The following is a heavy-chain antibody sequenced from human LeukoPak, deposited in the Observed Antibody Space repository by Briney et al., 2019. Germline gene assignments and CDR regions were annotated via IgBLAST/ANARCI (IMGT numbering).Heavy chain of an antibody. CDR3: ARDYDEDIVVLPAADYYMDV. J-gene: IGHJ6*03. Sequence: PGGSLRLSCAASGFTFSRYWMSWVRQAPGKGLEWVANIKQDGSEEYYVDSVKGRFTISRDNAKNSLYLQMNSLRAEDTAVYYCARDYDEDIVVLPAADYYMDVWGKGTTVTVSS. CDR1: GFTFSRYW. CDR2: IKQDGSEE. V-gene: IGHV3-7*01. D-gene: IGHD2-2*01.